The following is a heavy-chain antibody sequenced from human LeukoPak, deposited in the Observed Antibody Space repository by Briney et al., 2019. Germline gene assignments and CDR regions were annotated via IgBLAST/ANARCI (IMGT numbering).Heavy chain of an antibody. J-gene: IGHJ2*01. Sequence: GGSLRLSCAAYGFTFSTYSINWVPQAPGKGLEWVSSISSSSSYIYYADSVKGRFPLSRDNAKNSLYLQMNSLRAEDTSVYYCARAWGKRYFDLWGRGTLVTASS. CDR3: ARAWGKRYFDL. CDR1: GFTFSTYS. D-gene: IGHD1-26*01. V-gene: IGHV3-21*01. CDR2: ISSSSSYI.